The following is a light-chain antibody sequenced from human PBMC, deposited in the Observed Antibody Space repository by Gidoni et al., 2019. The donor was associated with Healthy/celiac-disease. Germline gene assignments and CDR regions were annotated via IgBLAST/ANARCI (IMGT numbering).Light chain of an antibody. J-gene: IGLJ1*01. Sequence: SYVLTQPPSVSVAPGQTARITCGGNKIGSKSVHWYQPKPGQAPMLFVYDDSDRPSGIPERFSGSNSGNTAALTISRVEAGDEGDYYCQVWDTSSDHYVFGTGTKVTVL. V-gene: IGLV3-21*02. CDR1: KIGSKS. CDR2: DDS. CDR3: QVWDTSSDHYV.